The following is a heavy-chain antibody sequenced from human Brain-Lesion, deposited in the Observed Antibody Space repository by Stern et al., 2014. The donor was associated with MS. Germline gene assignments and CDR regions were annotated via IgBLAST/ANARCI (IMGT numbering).Heavy chain of an antibody. CDR2: INPNTGGT. D-gene: IGHD3-3*01. Sequence: VHLVESGAEVKKPGASVKVSCKTSGYIFTGYYIHWVRPAPGQGLEWMAWINPNTGGTKYAQKLQGRVTMSRGSSISTAYVELSSLTSDDTAVYYCARDQRGITIFGVVTDYYYLGMDVWGQGTTVTVSS. CDR3: ARDQRGITIFGVVTDYYYLGMDV. J-gene: IGHJ6*02. V-gene: IGHV1-2*02. CDR1: GYIFTGYY.